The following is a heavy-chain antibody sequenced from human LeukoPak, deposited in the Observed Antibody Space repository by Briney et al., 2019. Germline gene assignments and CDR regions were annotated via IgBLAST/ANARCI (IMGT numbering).Heavy chain of an antibody. Sequence: SETLSLTCTVSGGSISSYYWSWIRQPPGKGLEWIGYIYTSGSTNYNPSLKSRVTISVDTSKNQFSLKLSSVTAADTAVYYCARHDRDIVVKDWGQGTLVTVSS. V-gene: IGHV4-4*09. D-gene: IGHD2-2*01. CDR1: GGSISSYY. CDR3: ARHDRDIVVKD. J-gene: IGHJ4*02. CDR2: IYTSGST.